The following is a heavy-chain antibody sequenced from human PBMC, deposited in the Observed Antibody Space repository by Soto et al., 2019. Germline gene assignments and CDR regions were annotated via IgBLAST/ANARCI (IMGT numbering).Heavy chain of an antibody. J-gene: IGHJ4*02. CDR2: ISGSGDST. CDR1: GFTFSTYA. V-gene: IGHV3-23*01. D-gene: IGHD4-17*01. CDR3: AKIYGDYAFDY. Sequence: PGGSLRLSCAASGFTFSTYAMNWVRQAPGKGLEWVSGISGSGDSTYYADSVKGRFTVSRDNSKNTLYLQMNSLRAEDTAVYYCAKIYGDYAFDYWGQGTLVTVSS.